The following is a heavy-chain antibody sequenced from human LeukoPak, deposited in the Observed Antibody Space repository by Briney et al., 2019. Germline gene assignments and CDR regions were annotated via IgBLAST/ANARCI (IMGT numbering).Heavy chain of an antibody. V-gene: IGHV1-46*01. CDR2: INPSGGTT. CDR3: ARDGSSGSGDY. D-gene: IGHD3-22*01. J-gene: IGHJ4*02. Sequence: ASVKVSCKASGYTFTSYHMHWVRQAPGQGLEWMGMINPSGGTTSYAQKFQGRVTMTRDTSTSTVYMELSSLRSGDTAVYYCARDGSSGSGDYWGQRALVAVSS. CDR1: GYTFTSYH.